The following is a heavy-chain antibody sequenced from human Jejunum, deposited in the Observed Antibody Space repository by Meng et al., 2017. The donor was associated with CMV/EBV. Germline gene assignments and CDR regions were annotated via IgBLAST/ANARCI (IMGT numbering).Heavy chain of an antibody. J-gene: IGHJ5*02. CDR3: ARDRRHALDFWSGYRRSWGSDWFDP. D-gene: IGHD3-3*01. V-gene: IGHV3-7*01. CDR2: ITQDGSEK. Sequence: VRQAPGKGLEWVGNITQDGSEKNYVDSVKGRFTISRDNAKNILYLQMNSLRVEDTAVYYCARDRRHALDFWSGYRRSWGSDWFDPWGQGTRVTVSS.